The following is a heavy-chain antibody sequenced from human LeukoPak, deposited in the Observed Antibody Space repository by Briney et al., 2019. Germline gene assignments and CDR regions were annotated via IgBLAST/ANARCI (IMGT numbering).Heavy chain of an antibody. J-gene: IGHJ5*02. CDR2: IFYSGTT. CDR1: GGSISSTSYY. V-gene: IGHV4-39*01. Sequence: SETLSLTCTVSGGSISSTSYYWAWIRQPPGKGLDWIGSIFYSGTTHYNPSLESRVTISVDTSKNQFSLKLTSVTAADTAVYHCARQIRIGDYYGSGSYYNAAGYYWFDPWGQGTLVTVSP. CDR3: ARQIRIGDYYGSGSYYNAAGYYWFDP. D-gene: IGHD3-10*01.